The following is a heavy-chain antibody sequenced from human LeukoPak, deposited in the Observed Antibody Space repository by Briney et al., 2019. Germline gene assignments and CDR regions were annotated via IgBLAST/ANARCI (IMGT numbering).Heavy chain of an antibody. CDR1: GYSFTSYW. CDR2: IYPGDSDT. D-gene: IGHD7-27*01. Sequence: GESLQISFKGSGYSFTSYWIGWVRQMPGKGVEWMGIIYPGDSDTRYSPSFQGQVTISADKSISTAYLQWSSLKASDTAMYYCARPSTTGDRLSYFDYWGQGTLVTVSS. J-gene: IGHJ4*02. V-gene: IGHV5-51*01. CDR3: ARPSTTGDRLSYFDY.